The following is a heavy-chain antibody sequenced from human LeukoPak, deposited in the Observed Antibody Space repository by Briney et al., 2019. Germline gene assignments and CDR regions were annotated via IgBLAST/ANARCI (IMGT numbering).Heavy chain of an antibody. CDR1: GGSISSYY. J-gene: IGHJ6*03. CDR2: IYCSGST. Sequence: SETLSLTCTVSGGSISSYYWSWIRQPPGKGLEWIGYIYCSGSTNYNPSLKSRVTISVDTSKNQFSLKLSSVTAADTAVYYCARVGSGYYYYYYMDVWGKGTTVTVSS. V-gene: IGHV4-59*01. D-gene: IGHD1-26*01. CDR3: ARVGSGYYYYYYMDV.